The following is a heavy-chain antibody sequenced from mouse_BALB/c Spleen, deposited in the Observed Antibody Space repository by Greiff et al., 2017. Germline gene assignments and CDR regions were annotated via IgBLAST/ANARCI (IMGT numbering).Heavy chain of an antibody. J-gene: IGHJ3*01. CDR3: AGGWAWFAY. Sequence: QVQLQQPGAELVKPGASVKLTCKASGYTFTSSWMHWVKQRPGQGLEWIGGINPNNGGTSYNQKFKGKATLTVDKSSSTAYMELRSLTSEDSAVYYCAGGWAWFAYWGQGTLVTVSA. CDR1: GYTFTSSW. V-gene: IGHV1-53*01. D-gene: IGHD3-3*01. CDR2: INPNNGGT.